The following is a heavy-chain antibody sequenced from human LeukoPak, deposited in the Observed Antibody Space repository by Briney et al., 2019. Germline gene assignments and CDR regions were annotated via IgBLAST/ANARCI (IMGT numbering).Heavy chain of an antibody. CDR3: ARWARGSSWYGGLDY. J-gene: IGHJ4*02. D-gene: IGHD6-13*01. CDR2: MNTNSGNT. Sequence: ASVKVSCKASGYTFTSYDINWVRQAPGQGIEWMGWMNTNSGNTGYAQKFQGRVTMTRNTSISTAYMELSSLGSEDTAVYYCARWARGSSWYGGLDYWGQGTLVTVSS. CDR1: GYTFTSYD. V-gene: IGHV1-8*01.